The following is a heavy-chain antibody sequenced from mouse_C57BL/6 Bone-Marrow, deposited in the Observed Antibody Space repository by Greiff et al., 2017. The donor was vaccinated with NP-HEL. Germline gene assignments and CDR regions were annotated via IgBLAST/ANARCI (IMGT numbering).Heavy chain of an antibody. CDR1: GYTFTDYE. CDR2: IDPETGGT. CDR3: TRRRTFITTVVVPHYFDY. J-gene: IGHJ2*01. D-gene: IGHD1-1*01. Sequence: VKLQESGAELVRPGASVTLSCKASGYTFTDYEMHWVKQTPVHGLEWIGAIDPETGGTAYNQKFKGKAILTADKYSSTAYMELRSLTSEDSAVYYCTRRRTFITTVVVPHYFDYWGQGTTLTVSS. V-gene: IGHV1-15*01.